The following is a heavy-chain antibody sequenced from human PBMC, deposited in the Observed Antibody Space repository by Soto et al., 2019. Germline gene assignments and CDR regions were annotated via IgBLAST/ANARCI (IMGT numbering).Heavy chain of an antibody. V-gene: IGHV1-18*04. D-gene: IGHD3-10*01. CDR3: ARDNPFASGTETEY. J-gene: IGHJ4*02. CDR1: GYSFSSYG. Sequence: QVQLVQSGAEVKKPGASVKVSCQASGYSFSSYGLSWVRQAPGRGLQWMGWISAYNGDTNYAQNFQDRVTMTTDASTNTAHMELRSLRSDDTAAYYCARDNPFASGTETEYWGQGTLVTVSS. CDR2: ISAYNGDT.